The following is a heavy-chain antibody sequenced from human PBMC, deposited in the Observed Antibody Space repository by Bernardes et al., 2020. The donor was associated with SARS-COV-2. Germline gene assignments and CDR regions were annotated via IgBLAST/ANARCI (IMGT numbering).Heavy chain of an antibody. V-gene: IGHV4-39*01. Sequence: SETLSLTCTVSGGSISSNTYYWGWIRQPPGKGLEWIGSIYYSGNTNYNPSLKSRVTMSVDTSKSQFSLRLTSVTAADTAGNHWYFDLWGRGTLVTVSS. D-gene: IGHD4-4*01. CDR3: YFDL. J-gene: IGHJ2*01. CDR2: IYYSGNT. CDR1: GGSISSNTYY.